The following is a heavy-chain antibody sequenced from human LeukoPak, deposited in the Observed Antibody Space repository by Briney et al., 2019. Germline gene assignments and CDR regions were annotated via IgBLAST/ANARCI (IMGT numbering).Heavy chain of an antibody. CDR2: IYYSGST. CDR3: ARVQNWGSWFGELGGYMDV. D-gene: IGHD3-10*01. J-gene: IGHJ6*03. V-gene: IGHV4-30-4*08. CDR1: GGSISSSSYY. Sequence: PSETLSLTCTVSGGSISSSSYYWGWIRQPPGKGLEWIGYIYYSGSTYYNPSLKSRVTISVDTSKNQFSLKLSSVTAADTAVYYCARVQNWGSWFGELGGYMDVWGKGTTVTVSS.